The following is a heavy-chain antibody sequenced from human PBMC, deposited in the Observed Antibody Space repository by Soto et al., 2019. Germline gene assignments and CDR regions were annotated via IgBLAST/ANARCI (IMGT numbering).Heavy chain of an antibody. J-gene: IGHJ6*02. CDR1: GYTFTSYD. V-gene: IGHV1-8*01. CDR2: MNPNSGNT. D-gene: IGHD3-10*01. CDR3: ARVGMVRGVITTYYYYGMDV. Sequence: ASVKVSCKASGYTFTSYDINWVRQATGQGLEWMGWMNPNSGNTGYAQKFQGRVTMTRNTSISTAYMELSSLRAEDTAVYYCARVGMVRGVITTYYYYGMDVWGQGTTVTVSS.